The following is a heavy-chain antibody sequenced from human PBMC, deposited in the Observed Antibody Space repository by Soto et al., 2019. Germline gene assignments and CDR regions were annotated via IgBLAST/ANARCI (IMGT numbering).Heavy chain of an antibody. V-gene: IGHV3-21*01. CDR3: ARGLSYSSSLYYYYYGMDV. D-gene: IGHD6-13*01. CDR2: ISSSSSYI. J-gene: IGHJ6*02. CDR1: GFTFSSYS. Sequence: PGGSLRLSCAASGFTFSSYSMNWVRQAPGKGLEWVSSISSSSSYIYYADSVKGRFTISRDNAKNSLYLQMNSLRAEDTAVYYCARGLSYSSSLYYYYYGMDVWGQGTTVTVSS.